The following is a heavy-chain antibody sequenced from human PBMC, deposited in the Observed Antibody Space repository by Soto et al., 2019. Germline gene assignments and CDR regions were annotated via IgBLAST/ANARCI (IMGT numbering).Heavy chain of an antibody. CDR1: GFTFDDYA. Sequence: GGSLRLSCAASGFTFDDYAMHWVRQAPGKGLEWVSGISWNSGSIGYADSVKGRFTISRDNAKNSLYLQMNSLRAEDTALYYCAKEPFGGVIARPSYFDYWGQGTLVTVSS. CDR3: AKEPFGGVIARPSYFDY. J-gene: IGHJ4*02. D-gene: IGHD3-16*02. V-gene: IGHV3-9*01. CDR2: ISWNSGSI.